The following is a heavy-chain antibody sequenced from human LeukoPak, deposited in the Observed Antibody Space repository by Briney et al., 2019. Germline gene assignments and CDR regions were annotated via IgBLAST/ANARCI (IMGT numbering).Heavy chain of an antibody. CDR2: INPNSGGI. Sequence: GASVKVSCKASGYTFNAHFIHWVRQAPGQGLEWMGWINPNSGGIKYAQKFRGRVTMTSDTSINTVYMELSRLRSDDTAMYYCARDLSSGELSFDYWGQGALVTVSS. D-gene: IGHD3-16*02. CDR3: ARDLSSGELSFDY. CDR1: GYTFNAHF. V-gene: IGHV1-2*02. J-gene: IGHJ4*02.